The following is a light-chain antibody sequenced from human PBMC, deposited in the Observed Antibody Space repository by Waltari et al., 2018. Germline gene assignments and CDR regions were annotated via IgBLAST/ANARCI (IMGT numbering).Light chain of an antibody. CDR1: QSVSSK. J-gene: IGKJ1*01. Sequence: EIVMTQSPATLSLSPGKTATISCRTSQSVSSKLAWYQQKPGQAPRLLIYGASSRATGIPDRFSGSGSGTDFTLTFSSLEPEDFAVYYCQETSNLWTFGQGTKVEIK. CDR2: GAS. CDR3: QETSNLWT. V-gene: IGKV3-11*01.